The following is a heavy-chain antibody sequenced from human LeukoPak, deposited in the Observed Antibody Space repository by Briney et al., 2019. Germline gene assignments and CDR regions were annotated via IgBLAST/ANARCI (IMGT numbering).Heavy chain of an antibody. CDR3: ARGDGGDF. D-gene: IGHD2-21*01. J-gene: IGHJ4*02. Sequence: RPGGSLRLSCVASGFTFDDYGMSWVRQAPGKGLEWVSGINWEDGSIGYADSVKGRFTISRDNAKDSLYLQTNSLRVEDTALYHCARGDGGDFWGQGTLVTVSS. CDR2: INWEDGSI. V-gene: IGHV3-20*01. CDR1: GFTFDDYG.